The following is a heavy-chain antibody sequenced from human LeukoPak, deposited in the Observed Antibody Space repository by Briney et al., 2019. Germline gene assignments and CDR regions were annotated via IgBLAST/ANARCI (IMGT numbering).Heavy chain of an antibody. CDR1: GFTFSSYG. CDR2: IWFDGTYE. V-gene: IGHV3-33*06. J-gene: IGHJ6*03. D-gene: IGHD4-17*01. CDR3: AKERDYAEDMDV. Sequence: GGSLRLSCAASGFTFSSYGMHWVRQAPGKGLEWVALIWFDGTYEYYADSVKGRFTISRDNSNKTLYLQMNSLRAEDTAVYYCAKERDYAEDMDVWGKGTTVTVAS.